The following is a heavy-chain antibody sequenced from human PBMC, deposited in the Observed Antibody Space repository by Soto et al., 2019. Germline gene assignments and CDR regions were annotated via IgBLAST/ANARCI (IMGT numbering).Heavy chain of an antibody. V-gene: IGHV5-51*01. J-gene: IGHJ3*02. Sequence: GESLKISCKGSGYSFTSYWIGWVRQMPGKGLEWMGIIYPGDSDTRYSPSFQGQVTISADKSISTAYLQWSSLKASDTAMYYCARQVKLRPGTNAFDIWGQGTMVTVSS. CDR3: ARQVKLRPGTNAFDI. CDR2: IYPGDSDT. D-gene: IGHD1-7*01. CDR1: GYSFTSYW.